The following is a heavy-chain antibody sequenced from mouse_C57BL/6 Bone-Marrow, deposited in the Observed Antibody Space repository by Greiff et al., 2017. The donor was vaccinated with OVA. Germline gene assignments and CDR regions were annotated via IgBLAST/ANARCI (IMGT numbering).Heavy chain of an antibody. D-gene: IGHD1-1*01. CDR1: GYTFTSYW. CDR3: TPITTVVARYFDV. CDR2: IYPGNSDT. Sequence: EVQLQQSGTVLARPGASVKMSCKTSGYTFTSYWLHWVQQRPGQGLEWIGSIYPGNSDTSYNQKFKGKAKLTAVTSASTAYMELSSLTNEDSAVYYCTPITTVVARYFDVWGTGTTVTVSS. V-gene: IGHV1-5*01. J-gene: IGHJ1*03.